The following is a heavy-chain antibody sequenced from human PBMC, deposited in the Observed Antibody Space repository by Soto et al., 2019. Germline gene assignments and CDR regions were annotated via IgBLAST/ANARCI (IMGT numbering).Heavy chain of an antibody. CDR1: GFTFSSYG. D-gene: IGHD2-2*01. CDR2: ISYDGSNK. CDR3: AKEGGETHCSSTSCYPVDY. J-gene: IGHJ4*02. V-gene: IGHV3-30*18. Sequence: GGSLRLSCAASGFTFSSYGMHWVRQAPGKGLEWVAVISYDGSNKYYADSVKGRFTISRDNSKNTLYLQMSSLRAEDTAVYYCAKEGGETHCSSTSCYPVDYWGQGTLVTVSS.